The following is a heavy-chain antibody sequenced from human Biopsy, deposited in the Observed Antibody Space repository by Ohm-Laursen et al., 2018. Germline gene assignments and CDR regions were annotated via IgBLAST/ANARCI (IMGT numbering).Heavy chain of an antibody. CDR3: GNEVHDREY. Sequence: SETLSLTCAVFGKTFSDYQWSWIRQPPGKGLEWIGQINQAGTTNYNPSLKSRVSISADASKYEFSLRLTSVTAADTAVYLCGNEVHDREYWGLGTQVTVSS. J-gene: IGHJ4*02. V-gene: IGHV4-34*08. CDR1: GKTFSDYQ. CDR2: INQAGTT. D-gene: IGHD2/OR15-2a*01.